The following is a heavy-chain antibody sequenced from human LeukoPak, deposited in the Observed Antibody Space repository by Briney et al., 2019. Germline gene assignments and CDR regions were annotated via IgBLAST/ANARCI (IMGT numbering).Heavy chain of an antibody. D-gene: IGHD4-17*01. V-gene: IGHV3-30*02. CDR2: IRYDGSNK. CDR3: ANTSPTVTSLFDY. Sequence: GGSLRLSCAASGITFSSYGMHWVRQAPGKGLEWVAFIRYDGSNKYYADSVKGRFTISRDNSKNTLYLQMNSLRAEDTALYYRANTSPTVTSLFDYWGQGTLVTVSS. J-gene: IGHJ4*02. CDR1: GITFSSYG.